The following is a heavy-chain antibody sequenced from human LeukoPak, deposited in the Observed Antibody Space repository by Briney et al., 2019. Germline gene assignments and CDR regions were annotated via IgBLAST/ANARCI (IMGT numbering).Heavy chain of an antibody. CDR1: GYTFTGYY. CDR2: MNPNSGNT. D-gene: IGHD6-6*01. Sequence: ASVKVSCKASGYTFTGYYMHWVRQATGQGLEWMGWMNPNSGNTGYAQKFQGRVTMTRNTSISTAYMELSSLRSEDTAVYYCARGPFTASPDFDYWGRGTLVTVSS. V-gene: IGHV1-8*02. CDR3: ARGPFTASPDFDY. J-gene: IGHJ4*02.